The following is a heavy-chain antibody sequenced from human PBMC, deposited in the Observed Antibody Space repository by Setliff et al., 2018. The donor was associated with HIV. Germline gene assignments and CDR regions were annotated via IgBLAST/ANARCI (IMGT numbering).Heavy chain of an antibody. V-gene: IGHV4-34*01. J-gene: IGHJ4*02. D-gene: IGHD6-13*01. CDR2: INHSGST. CDR1: DGAFIGFY. Sequence: SETLSLTCAVYDGAFIGFYWSWIRQSTVKGLEWIGEINHSGSTKYSPSLKSRATISLDTSKNQFSLMLTSVTAADTAVYYCAKEERTSWPRVDSWGQGTLVTVSS. CDR3: AKEERTSWPRVDS.